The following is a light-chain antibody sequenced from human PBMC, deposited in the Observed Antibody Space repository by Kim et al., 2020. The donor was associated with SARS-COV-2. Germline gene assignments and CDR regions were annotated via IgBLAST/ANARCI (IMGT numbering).Light chain of an antibody. J-gene: IGLJ2*01. CDR3: SSYAGSNNLV. CDR1: SSDVGGYNY. Sequence: QSALTQPPSASGSPGQSVTISCTGTSSDVGGYNYVSWYQQHPGKAPKLMIYDVSKRPSGVPDRFSGSKSGNTASLTVSGLQAEDEADYYCSSYAGSNNLVFSGGTQLTVL. V-gene: IGLV2-8*01. CDR2: DVS.